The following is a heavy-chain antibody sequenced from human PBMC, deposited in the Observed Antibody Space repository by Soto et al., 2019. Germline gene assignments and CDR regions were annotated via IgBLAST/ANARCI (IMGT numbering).Heavy chain of an antibody. CDR2: TYYRSKWYN. Sequence: SQTLSLTCAISGDSVSSNSAAWNWIRQSPSRGLEWLGRTYYRSKWYNDYAVSVKSRITINPDTAKNQFSLQLNSVTPEDTAVYYCARDRTEWWDIEPYCSSTSCHPPDGAFDIWGQGTMVTVSS. J-gene: IGHJ3*02. CDR1: GDSVSSNSAA. V-gene: IGHV6-1*01. CDR3: ARDRTEWWDIEPYCSSTSCHPPDGAFDI. D-gene: IGHD2-2*01.